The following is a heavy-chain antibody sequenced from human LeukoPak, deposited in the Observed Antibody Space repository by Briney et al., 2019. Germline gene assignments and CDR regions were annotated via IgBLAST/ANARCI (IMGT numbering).Heavy chain of an antibody. J-gene: IGHJ4*02. V-gene: IGHV3-21*01. CDR3: ARDPVDDY. CDR2: ISSSSSYI. CDR1: GFTFSSYS. Sequence: GGSLRLPCAASGFTFSSYSMNWVRKAPGKGLEWVSSISSSSSYIYYADSVKGRFTISRDNAKNSLYLQMNSLRGEDTALYYCARDPVDDYWGQGNLVTVSS.